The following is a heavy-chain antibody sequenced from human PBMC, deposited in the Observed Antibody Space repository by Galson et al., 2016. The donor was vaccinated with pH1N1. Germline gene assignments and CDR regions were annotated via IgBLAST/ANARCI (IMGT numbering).Heavy chain of an antibody. CDR3: VTDSGDGDRNLVPHDAFDI. J-gene: IGHJ3*02. D-gene: IGHD4-17*01. CDR2: INWSSGSI. V-gene: IGHV3-9*01. Sequence: SLRLSCAASGFTFGYHGMHWVRQVPGKGLEWVSGINWSSGSIAYADPVRGRFTISRDNAKNSLYLQMNSLRPEDTALYYCVTDSGDGDRNLVPHDAFDIWGQGTMVTVSS. CDR1: GFTFGYHG.